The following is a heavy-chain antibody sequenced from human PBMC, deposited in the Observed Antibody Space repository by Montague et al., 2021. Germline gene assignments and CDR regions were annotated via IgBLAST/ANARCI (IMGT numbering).Heavy chain of an antibody. J-gene: IGHJ6*02. CDR2: VNERGSS. D-gene: IGHD1-26*01. CDR3: ARRGIVGGVQKGYFYAIDV. V-gene: IGHV4-34*01. CDR1: GGSFSVYS. Sequence: SETLSLTCAVSGGSFSVYSWTWIRQSPGNRLEWIGEVNERGSSNFNPSLKSRLTISVDTSNKHLSLNLRSVTAADTAVYYCARRGIVGGVQKGYFYAIDVWGQGTTVTVSS.